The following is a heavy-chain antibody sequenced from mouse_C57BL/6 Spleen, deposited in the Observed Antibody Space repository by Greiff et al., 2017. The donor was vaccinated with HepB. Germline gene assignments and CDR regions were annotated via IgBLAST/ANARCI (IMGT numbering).Heavy chain of an antibody. V-gene: IGHV1-59*01. CDR1: GYTFTSYW. J-gene: IGHJ2*01. CDR2: IDPSDSYT. Sequence: QVQLQQPGAELVRPGTSVKLSCKASGYTFTSYWMHWVKQRPGQGLEWIGVIDPSDSYTNYNQKFKGKATLTVDTSSSTAYMQRSSLTSEDSAVYYCASPGIPYYFDYWGQGTTLTVSS. CDR3: ASPGIPYYFDY. D-gene: IGHD4-1*01.